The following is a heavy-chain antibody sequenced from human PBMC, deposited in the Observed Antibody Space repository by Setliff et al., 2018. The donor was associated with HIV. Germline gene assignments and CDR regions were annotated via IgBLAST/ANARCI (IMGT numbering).Heavy chain of an antibody. J-gene: IGHJ6*03. D-gene: IGHD6-19*01. Sequence: SVKVSCKASGGTFSSYAISWVRQAPGQGLEWMGGIIPIFGTANYAQKFQGRVTITADESTSTAYMELSSLRSEDTAVYYCARAAVAGLDPYYYYYYMDVWGKGTTVTVSS. CDR1: GGTFSSYA. CDR3: ARAAVAGLDPYYYYYYMDV. V-gene: IGHV1-69*13. CDR2: IIPIFGTA.